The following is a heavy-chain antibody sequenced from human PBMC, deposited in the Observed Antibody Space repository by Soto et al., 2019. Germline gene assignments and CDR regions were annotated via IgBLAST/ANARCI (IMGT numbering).Heavy chain of an antibody. J-gene: IGHJ4*02. CDR1: GYTFTDYY. D-gene: IGHD1-26*01. V-gene: IGHV1-2*02. CDR3: ARDRVGSNSLDS. CDR2: INTNSGGT. Sequence: ALLKVSCKASGYTFTDYYLLWVRQAPGQGVEWMGWINTNSGGTHYAQAFQGRVTMTRDTSIRTAYLQLRRLRSDDTATFYCARDRVGSNSLDSWGQGTPVTLSS.